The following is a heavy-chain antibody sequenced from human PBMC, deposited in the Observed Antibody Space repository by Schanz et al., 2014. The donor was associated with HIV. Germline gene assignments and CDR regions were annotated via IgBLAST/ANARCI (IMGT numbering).Heavy chain of an antibody. Sequence: EVQLVESGGGLVQPGGSLRLSCVVSGFTLKTYAMTWVRQPPGKGLEWVSAISGSGGSTYYADSVKGRFTISRDISKNTLYLHVNSLRAEDTAVYYCAKDSGDSGGYYTYYFDYWGQGTLVTVSS. D-gene: IGHD3-22*01. CDR3: AKDSGDSGGYYTYYFDY. J-gene: IGHJ4*02. CDR2: ISGSGGST. V-gene: IGHV3-23*04. CDR1: GFTLKTYA.